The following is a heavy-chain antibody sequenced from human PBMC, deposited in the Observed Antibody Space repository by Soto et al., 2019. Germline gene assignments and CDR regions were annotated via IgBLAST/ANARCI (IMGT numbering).Heavy chain of an antibody. CDR1: GFTFDDYA. D-gene: IGHD2-21*02. CDR2: ISWNSGSI. CDR3: AKDSGKYGDTTFDY. V-gene: IGHV3-9*01. Sequence: GGSLRLSCAASGFTFDDYAMHWVRQAPGKGLEWVSGISWNSGSIGYADSVKGRFTISRDNAKNSLYLQMNSLRAEDTALYYCAKDSGKYGDTTFDYWGQGTLVTVSS. J-gene: IGHJ4*02.